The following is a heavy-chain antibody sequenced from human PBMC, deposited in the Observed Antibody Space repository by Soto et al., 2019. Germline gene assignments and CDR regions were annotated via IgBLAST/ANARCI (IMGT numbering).Heavy chain of an antibody. V-gene: IGHV4-38-2*02. Sequence: PSETLSLTCTVSGYSISSGYYWGWIRQPPGKGLEWIGTIYYTGSIFYNPSLKGRVTISVDTSKNQFSLKLSSVTAADTAVYYCARVPTIYEVWSGQRWFDPWGQGTLVTVSS. CDR2: IYYTGSI. D-gene: IGHD3-3*01. CDR3: ARVPTIYEVWSGQRWFDP. CDR1: GYSISSGYY. J-gene: IGHJ5*02.